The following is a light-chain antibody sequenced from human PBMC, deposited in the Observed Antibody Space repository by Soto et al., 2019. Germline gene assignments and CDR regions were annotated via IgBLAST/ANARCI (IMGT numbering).Light chain of an antibody. CDR3: SSFTSSMTNV. V-gene: IGLV2-14*01. Sequence: QSVLTQPASVCGSPGQSITISCTGTSSDVGGYNYVSWYQQHPGKAPKLMIYDVSNRPSGVSNRFSGSKSGNTASLTISGLQAADEADYFCSSFTSSMTNVFGSGTKVTVL. CDR2: DVS. J-gene: IGLJ1*01. CDR1: SSDVGGYNY.